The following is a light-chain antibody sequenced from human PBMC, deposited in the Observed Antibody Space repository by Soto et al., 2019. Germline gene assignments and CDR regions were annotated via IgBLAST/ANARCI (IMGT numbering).Light chain of an antibody. CDR1: QTVTSSY. V-gene: IGKV3-20*01. CDR2: GAS. J-gene: IGKJ1*01. Sequence: EIMLAMTTCTESLLRGERRTRSSRDSQTVTSSYLAWYQQKPGQAPRLLMYGASIRTSGIPDRFSGSGSGTDFTLTISRLEPEDFAVYYCQQYVRSPWTFGQGTKVDIK. CDR3: QQYVRSPWT.